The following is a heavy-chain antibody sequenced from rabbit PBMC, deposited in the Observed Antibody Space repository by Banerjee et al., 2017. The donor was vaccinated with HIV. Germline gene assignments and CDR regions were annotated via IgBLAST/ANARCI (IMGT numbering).Heavy chain of an antibody. V-gene: IGHV1S40*01. Sequence: QSLEESGGGLVQPGGSLKLSCKASGFDFSGSYWMTWVRQAPGKGLEWIGCINSSSRNVVYATWAKGRFTISKASWTTVTLQMTSLTAADTATYFCARDLAGVIGWNFNLWGPGTLVTVS. CDR3: ARDLAGVIGWNFNL. CDR2: INSSSRNV. D-gene: IGHD4-1*01. CDR1: GFDFSGSYW. J-gene: IGHJ4*01.